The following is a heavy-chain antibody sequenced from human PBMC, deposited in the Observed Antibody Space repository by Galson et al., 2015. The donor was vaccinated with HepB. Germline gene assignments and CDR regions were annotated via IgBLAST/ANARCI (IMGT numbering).Heavy chain of an antibody. Sequence: SLRLSCAASGFLFSSYGMHWVRQAPGKGLEWVAVIWYDGRNKYYADSVKGRFTISRDNSKNPLHLQMNSLRAEDTVVYYCATSRDGGDILTGYYFDYWGQETLVTVSS. CDR2: IWYDGRNK. CDR1: GFLFSSYG. D-gene: IGHD3-9*01. J-gene: IGHJ4*02. CDR3: ATSRDGGDILTGYYFDY. V-gene: IGHV3-33*01.